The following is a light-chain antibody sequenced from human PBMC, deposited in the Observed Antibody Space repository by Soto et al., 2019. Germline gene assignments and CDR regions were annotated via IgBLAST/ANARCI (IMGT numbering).Light chain of an antibody. CDR2: KAS. V-gene: IGKV1-5*03. CDR1: QSISSW. CDR3: QQYNSYSRT. J-gene: IGKJ1*01. Sequence: EIQMTQSPSTLSASVGARVTITCRASQSISSWLAWYQQKPGKAPKIMIYKASSLESGVPSRFSGSGYGTEFNLTISSLQPDDFATYYCQQYNSYSRTFGQGTKVDIK.